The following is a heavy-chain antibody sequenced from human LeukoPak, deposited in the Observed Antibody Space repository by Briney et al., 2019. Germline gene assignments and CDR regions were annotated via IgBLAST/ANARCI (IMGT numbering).Heavy chain of an antibody. Sequence: PSETLSLTCTVSGDSVSSGSNYWSWIRQPAGKGLEWIGRIYNSWTTNYNPSLKSRVTISVDTSKNQFSLKLSSVTAADTAVYYCARAPCSGGSCQYWYFDLWGRGTLVTVSS. D-gene: IGHD2-15*01. CDR2: IYNSWTT. J-gene: IGHJ2*01. V-gene: IGHV4-61*02. CDR3: ARAPCSGGSCQYWYFDL. CDR1: GDSVSSGSNY.